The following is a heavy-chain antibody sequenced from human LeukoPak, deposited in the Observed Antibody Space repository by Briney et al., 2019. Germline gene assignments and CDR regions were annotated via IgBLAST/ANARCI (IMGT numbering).Heavy chain of an antibody. D-gene: IGHD3-22*01. Sequence: GESLKISCKASGYSLINHWIGWVRQMPGKGLDWMGIIYPGNADATYSPSFQGQVTISADKSTTTVYLQWSSLKASDTVMYYCARRGSYDNSGYSFDYWGQGTLVTVSS. J-gene: IGHJ4*02. CDR1: GYSLINHW. CDR3: ARRGSYDNSGYSFDY. CDR2: IYPGNADA. V-gene: IGHV5-51*01.